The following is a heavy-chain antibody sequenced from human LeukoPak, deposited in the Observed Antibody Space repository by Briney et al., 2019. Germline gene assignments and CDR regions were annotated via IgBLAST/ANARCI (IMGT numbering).Heavy chain of an antibody. D-gene: IGHD4-17*01. CDR1: GGTFSSSA. V-gene: IGHV1-69*05. CDR3: AVARAADYAYSYYFDY. J-gene: IGHJ4*02. Sequence: SVKVSCKASGGTFSSSAISWVRQAPGQGLEWMGGIIPIFGTANYAQKFQGRVTITTDESTSTAYMELSSLRSEDTAVYYCAVARAADYAYSYYFDYWGQGTLLTVSS. CDR2: IIPIFGTA.